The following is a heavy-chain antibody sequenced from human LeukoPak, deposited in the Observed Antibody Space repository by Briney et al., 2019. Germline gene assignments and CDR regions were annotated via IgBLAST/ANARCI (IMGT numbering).Heavy chain of an antibody. Sequence: GSLRLSCAASGFTFSSYAMSWVRPAPGKGLEWVSAISGSGGSTYYADSVKGRFTISRDNSKNTLYLQMNSLRAEDTAVYYCAKASDYYDSSGYYHFDYWGQGTLVTVSS. V-gene: IGHV3-23*01. D-gene: IGHD3-22*01. CDR1: GFTFSSYA. CDR3: AKASDYYDSSGYYHFDY. CDR2: ISGSGGST. J-gene: IGHJ4*02.